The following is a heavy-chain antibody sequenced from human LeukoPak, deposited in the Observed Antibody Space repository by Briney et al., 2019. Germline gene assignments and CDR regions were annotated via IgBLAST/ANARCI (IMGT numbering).Heavy chain of an antibody. V-gene: IGHV3-21*01. CDR1: GFTFSIYS. Sequence: GGSLTLSCAASGFTFSIYSMKWVRQAPGKGLEWVSSISSSRRYIFYRDSVRGRFTIHRDNAKNPLYLQVHSLSAEDTAVYYCAREGPYCTRTSCYVDYWGQGTLVTVSS. J-gene: IGHJ4*02. CDR2: ISSSRRYI. D-gene: IGHD2-2*01. CDR3: AREGPYCTRTSCYVDY.